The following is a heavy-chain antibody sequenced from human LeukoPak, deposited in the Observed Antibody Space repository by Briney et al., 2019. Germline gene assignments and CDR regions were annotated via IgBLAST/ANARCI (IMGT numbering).Heavy chain of an antibody. CDR2: ISHDSGIK. Sequence: PGGSLRLSCAASGFSFSRDSMNWVRQAPGKGPEWISYISHDSGIKYYADSVRGRFTISRDNAKNSLYLQMHSLRAEDTAVYFCVRDNPRCCGVVPANVDDYWGQGTLVTVSS. V-gene: IGHV3-48*01. CDR1: GFSFSRDS. D-gene: IGHD2-15*01. J-gene: IGHJ4*02. CDR3: VRDNPRCCGVVPANVDDY.